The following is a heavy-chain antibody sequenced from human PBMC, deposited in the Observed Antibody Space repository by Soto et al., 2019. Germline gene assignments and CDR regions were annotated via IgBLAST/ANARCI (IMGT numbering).Heavy chain of an antibody. Sequence: EVQLLESGGGLVQPGGSLRLSCAASGFTFSSYAMSWVRQAPGKGLEWVSASSGSGGSTYYEDSVKGRFTISRDTSKITLYLQMNSRRAENTTVYYCAKGGGMITFGAVIATHAFDIWGQGTMVTVSS. CDR3: AKGGGMITFGAVIATHAFDI. D-gene: IGHD3-16*02. J-gene: IGHJ3*02. CDR1: GFTFSSYA. CDR2: SSGSGGST. V-gene: IGHV3-23*01.